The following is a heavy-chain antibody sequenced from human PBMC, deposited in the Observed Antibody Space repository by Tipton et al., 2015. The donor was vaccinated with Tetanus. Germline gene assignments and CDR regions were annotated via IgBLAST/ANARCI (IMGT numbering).Heavy chain of an antibody. V-gene: IGHV3-7*01. Sequence: SLRLSCAASGFTFSNYWMSWVRQAPGQGLERVANIKQDGSEKDYVDSVKGRFTISRDNAKNSLYLQMNSLRAEDTAVYYCARGPVASPFDYWGQGTLVTVSS. CDR2: IKQDGSEK. CDR3: ARGPVASPFDY. D-gene: IGHD5-12*01. CDR1: GFTFSNYW. J-gene: IGHJ4*02.